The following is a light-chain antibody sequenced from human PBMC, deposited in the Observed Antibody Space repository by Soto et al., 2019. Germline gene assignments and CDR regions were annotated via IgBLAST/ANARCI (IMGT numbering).Light chain of an antibody. Sequence: QSVLTQPASVSGSPGQSITISCTGTSSDVGGYNYVSWSQQHPGKAPKLMIYEVSNRPSGVSNRFSGSKSGNTASLTISGLQAEDEADYYCSSYTTTNTYVFGTGTKATVL. CDR1: SSDVGGYNY. CDR2: EVS. CDR3: SSYTTTNTYV. V-gene: IGLV2-14*01. J-gene: IGLJ1*01.